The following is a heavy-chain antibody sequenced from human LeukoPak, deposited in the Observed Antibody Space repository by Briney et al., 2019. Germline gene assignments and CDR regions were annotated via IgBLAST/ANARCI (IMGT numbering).Heavy chain of an antibody. CDR1: GYTFTSYD. CDR2: MNPNSGNT. Sequence: ASVKVSCKASGYTFTSYDINWVRQATGQGLEWMGWMNPNSGNTGYAQKFQGRVTITRNTSISTAYMELSSLRSEDTAVYYCARFTVYYYDSSGYYYEDYWGQGTLVTVSS. CDR3: ARFTVYYYDSSGYYYEDY. V-gene: IGHV1-8*03. D-gene: IGHD3-22*01. J-gene: IGHJ4*02.